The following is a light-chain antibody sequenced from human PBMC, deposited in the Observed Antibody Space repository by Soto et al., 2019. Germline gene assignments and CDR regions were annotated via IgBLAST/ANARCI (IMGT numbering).Light chain of an antibody. CDR3: QQYGSSPSWT. V-gene: IGKV3-20*01. CDR2: GAS. Sequence: EIVLTQSPGTLSLSPGERATLSCRASQSISSSYLAWYQQKPGQAPRLLIHGASNRATGIPDRFSGSGSGTDFTLTISRLEPEDFAVYYCQQYGSSPSWTFDQGTKVDIK. CDR1: QSISSSY. J-gene: IGKJ1*01.